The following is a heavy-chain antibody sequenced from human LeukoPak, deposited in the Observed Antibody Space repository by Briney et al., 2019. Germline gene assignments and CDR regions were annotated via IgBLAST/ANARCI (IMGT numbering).Heavy chain of an antibody. V-gene: IGHV3-30*01. CDR2: ISYDGSNK. CDR3: ARAKGNGWTGAFDI. CDR1: GFTFSSYA. Sequence: GGSLRLSCAASGFTFSSYAMHWVRQAPGKWLEWVAVISYDGSNKYYADSVKGRFTISRDNSRNTLYLQMNSLRAEDTAVYYCARAKGNGWTGAFDIWGQGTMVTVSS. D-gene: IGHD6-19*01. J-gene: IGHJ3*02.